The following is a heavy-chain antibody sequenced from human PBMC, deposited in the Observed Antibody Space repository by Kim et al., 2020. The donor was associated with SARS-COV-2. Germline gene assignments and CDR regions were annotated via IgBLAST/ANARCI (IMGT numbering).Heavy chain of an antibody. CDR2: IRSKANSYAT. CDR3: TLKVDCSGGSCYSFDY. J-gene: IGHJ4*02. CDR1: GFTFSGSA. D-gene: IGHD2-15*01. Sequence: GGSLRLSCAASGFTFSGSAMHWVRQASGKGLEWVGRIRSKANSYATAYAASVKGRFTISRDDSKNTAYLQMNSLKTEDTAVYYCTLKVDCSGGSCYSFDYWGQGTLVTVSS. V-gene: IGHV3-73*01.